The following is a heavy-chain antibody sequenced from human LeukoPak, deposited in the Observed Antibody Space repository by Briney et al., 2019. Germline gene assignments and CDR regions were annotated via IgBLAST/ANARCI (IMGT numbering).Heavy chain of an antibody. CDR3: ARDPPAGYGSGSYDY. CDR1: GFTFSSYA. CDR2: INGSGGST. V-gene: IGHV3-23*01. J-gene: IGHJ4*02. D-gene: IGHD3-10*01. Sequence: GGSLRLSCAASGFTFSSYAMSWVRQAPGKGLEWVSDINGSGGSTYYADSVKGRFTISRDNSKNTLYLQMNSLRAEDTAVYYCARDPPAGYGSGSYDYWGQGTLVTVSS.